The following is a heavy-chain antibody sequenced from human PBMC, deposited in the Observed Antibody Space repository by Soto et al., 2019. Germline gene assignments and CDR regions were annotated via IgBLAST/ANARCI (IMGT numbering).Heavy chain of an antibody. J-gene: IGHJ4*02. CDR2: ISWNSGSI. CDR1: GFTFDDYA. Sequence: LRLSCAASGFTFDDYAMHWVRQAPGKGLEWVSGISWNSGSIGYADSVKGRFTISRDNAKNSLYLQMNSLRAEDTALYYCAKERDSSSYFLGGLGYWGQGTLVTVSS. CDR3: AKERDSSSYFLGGLGY. V-gene: IGHV3-9*01. D-gene: IGHD6-6*01.